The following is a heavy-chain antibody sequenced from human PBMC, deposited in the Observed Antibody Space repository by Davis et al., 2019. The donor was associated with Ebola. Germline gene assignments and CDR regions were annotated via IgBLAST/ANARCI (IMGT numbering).Heavy chain of an antibody. J-gene: IGHJ6*02. CDR3: ARVISKFYGMDV. Sequence: SETLSLTCAVYGGSFSGYYWSWIRQPPGKGLEWIGEINHSGSINYNPSLKSRVTISVDTSKNQFSLKLSSVTAADTAVYYCARVISKFYGMDVWGQGTTVTVSS. D-gene: IGHD3-22*01. V-gene: IGHV4-34*01. CDR2: INHSGSI. CDR1: GGSFSGYY.